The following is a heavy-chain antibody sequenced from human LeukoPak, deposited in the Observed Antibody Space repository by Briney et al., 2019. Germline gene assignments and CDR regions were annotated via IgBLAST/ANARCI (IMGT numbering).Heavy chain of an antibody. CDR3: ARRYGRGPADY. CDR2: IIPILGIA. D-gene: IGHD5-24*01. J-gene: IGHJ4*02. V-gene: IGHV1-69*02. CDR1: GYTFTSYY. Sequence: SVKVSCKASGYTFTSYYMHWVRQAPGQGLEWMGRIIPILGIANYAQKFQGRVTITADKSTSTAYMELSSLRSEDTAVYYCARRYGRGPADYWGQGTLVTVSS.